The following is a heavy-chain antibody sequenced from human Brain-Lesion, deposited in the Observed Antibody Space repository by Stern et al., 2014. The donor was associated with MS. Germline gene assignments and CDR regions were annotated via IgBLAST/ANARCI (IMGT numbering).Heavy chain of an antibody. CDR1: GYIFTGYY. CDR3: ARDQRGITIFGVVTDYYYLGMDV. Sequence: QVQLVESGAEVKKPGASVKVSCKTSGYIFTGYYIHWVRQAPGQGLERMAWINPHTGGTKYAQKFQGRVTMSRDTSISTAYVELSSLTSDDTAVYYCARDQRGITIFGVVTDYYYLGMDVWGQGTTVTVSS. J-gene: IGHJ6*02. CDR2: INPHTGGT. V-gene: IGHV1-2*02. D-gene: IGHD3-3*01.